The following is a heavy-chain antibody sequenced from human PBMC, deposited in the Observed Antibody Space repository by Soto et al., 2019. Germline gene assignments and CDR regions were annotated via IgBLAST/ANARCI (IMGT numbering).Heavy chain of an antibody. D-gene: IGHD3-22*01. CDR2: INHSGST. Sequence: SESLSLTCAVYGGSFSGYYWSWIRQPPGKGLEWIGEINHSGSTNYNPSLKSRVTISLDTSKNQFSLKLSSVTAADTAVYYCASSLDDSSGYERYWGQGTQVTDSS. J-gene: IGHJ4*02. CDR3: ASSLDDSSGYERY. V-gene: IGHV4-34*01. CDR1: GGSFSGYY.